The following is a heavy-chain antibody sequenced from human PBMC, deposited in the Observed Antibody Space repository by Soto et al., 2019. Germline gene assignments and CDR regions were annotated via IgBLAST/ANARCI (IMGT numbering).Heavy chain of an antibody. CDR3: GRESGETWDYEAS. CDR2: LNTYGNT. CDR1: GGSISSYR. Sequence: SETLSLTCTVSGGSISSYRWSWVRQPAGKGLEWIGRLNTYGNTHYNPSLKSRVTVSVDTSRNQFFLTLRSVTAADSAVYHCGRESGETWDYEASWGQGTPVTVSS. D-gene: IGHD1-7*01. J-gene: IGHJ5*02. V-gene: IGHV4-4*07.